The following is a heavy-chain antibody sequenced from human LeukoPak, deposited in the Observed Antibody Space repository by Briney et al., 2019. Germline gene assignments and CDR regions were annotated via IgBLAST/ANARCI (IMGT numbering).Heavy chain of an antibody. V-gene: IGHV3-48*03. Sequence: GGSLRLSCAASGFTFRNYQLHCVRQAPGKGLEWVSYISHSGRTIYSADSVKGRFTISRDNAKNSLYLQMNSLRAEDTAVYYCARGVGSSWPGWFDPWGQGTLVTVSS. CDR3: ARGVGSSWPGWFDP. J-gene: IGHJ5*02. D-gene: IGHD6-13*01. CDR2: ISHSGRTI. CDR1: GFTFRNYQ.